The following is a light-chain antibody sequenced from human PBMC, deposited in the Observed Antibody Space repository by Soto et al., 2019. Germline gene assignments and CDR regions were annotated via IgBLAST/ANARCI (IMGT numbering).Light chain of an antibody. V-gene: IGKV3-15*01. Sequence: EIVLTQSPATLSVSPGERVTLSCRASQSVDINLAWYQQKPGQAPRLLIYGASTRATDMPGRFSGRGAGAEFTLTISSLQSEDFAVYYCQQRGKWPSTFGPGTKVEMK. CDR2: GAS. CDR1: QSVDIN. J-gene: IGKJ2*02. CDR3: QQRGKWPST.